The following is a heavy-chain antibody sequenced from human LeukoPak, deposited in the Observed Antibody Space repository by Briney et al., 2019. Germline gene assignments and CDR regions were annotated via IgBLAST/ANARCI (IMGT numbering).Heavy chain of an antibody. J-gene: IGHJ3*02. CDR2: IYSAGAT. CDR3: ARIEWERLGRAFDI. D-gene: IGHD1-26*01. Sequence: GGSLRLSCAASGFTVSDNYMTWVRQAPGKGLEWVSSIYSAGATHYAESVKGRFTISRDNSKNTLYLQMNSLRAEDMTVYYCARIEWERLGRAFDIWGQGTMVTVSS. V-gene: IGHV3-53*01. CDR1: GFTVSDNY.